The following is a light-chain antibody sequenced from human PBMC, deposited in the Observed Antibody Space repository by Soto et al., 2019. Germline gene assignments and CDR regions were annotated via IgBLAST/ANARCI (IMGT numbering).Light chain of an antibody. V-gene: IGKV1-39*01. Sequence: DLQMTQSPTSLPASVGDSVSITCRASQSTRSHLNWYQQKPGKAPKLLIYAASSLQSGVPSRFSGSGSGTDFTLTIRGLQPEDLATYYCQQSSGSRDWAFGQGTKVDIK. CDR1: QSTRSH. CDR2: AAS. CDR3: QQSSGSRDWA. J-gene: IGKJ1*01.